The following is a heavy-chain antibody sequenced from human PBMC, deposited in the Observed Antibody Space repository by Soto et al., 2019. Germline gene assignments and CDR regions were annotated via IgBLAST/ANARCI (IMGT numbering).Heavy chain of an antibody. CDR3: ATVGYCSSTSCQTRYYYYGMDV. J-gene: IGHJ6*02. CDR1: GFTFSHYG. D-gene: IGHD2-2*03. CDR2: ILHDGSNE. V-gene: IGHV3-30*03. Sequence: GGSLRLSFAAPGFTFSHYGMHWVRQAPGKGLEWVAHILHDGSNEYYADSVKGRFTISRDNSKNTLYLQMNSLPGDDTAVYYCATVGYCSSTSCQTRYYYYGMDVWGQGTTVTAP.